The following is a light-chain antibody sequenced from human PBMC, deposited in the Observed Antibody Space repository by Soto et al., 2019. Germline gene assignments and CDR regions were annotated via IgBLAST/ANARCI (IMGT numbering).Light chain of an antibody. Sequence: EIVMTQSPATLSVSPGERATLSCRASQSVSSNLAWYQQKPGQAPRLLIYRASTRATSIPARFSGSGSGTEFTLTISILQSEDFAVYYCQQYNKWWTFGQGTKVEIQ. V-gene: IGKV3-15*01. J-gene: IGKJ1*01. CDR1: QSVSSN. CDR2: RAS. CDR3: QQYNKWWT.